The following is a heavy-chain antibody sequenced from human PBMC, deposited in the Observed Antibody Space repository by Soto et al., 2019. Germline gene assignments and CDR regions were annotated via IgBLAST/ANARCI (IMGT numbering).Heavy chain of an antibody. CDR3: ARHHNYDILTGYYTSSGFDP. CDR1: GYTFTSYD. Sequence: GASVKVSCKASGYTFTSYDINWVRQATGQGLEWMGWMNPNSGNTGYAQKFQGRVTMTRNTSISTAYMELSSLRSEDTAVYYCARHHNYDILTGYYTSSGFDPWGQGTLVTVSS. D-gene: IGHD3-9*01. V-gene: IGHV1-8*01. CDR2: MNPNSGNT. J-gene: IGHJ5*02.